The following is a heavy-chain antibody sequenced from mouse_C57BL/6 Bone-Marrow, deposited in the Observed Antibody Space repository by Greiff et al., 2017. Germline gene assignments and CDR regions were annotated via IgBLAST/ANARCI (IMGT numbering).Heavy chain of an antibody. CDR3: TTALEAY. J-gene: IGHJ3*01. Sequence: VQLKQSGAELVRPGASVKLSCTASGFNIKDDYMHWVKQRPEQGLEWIGWIDPENGDTEYASKFQGKATITADTSSNTAYLQLSSLTSEDTAVYYCTTALEAYWGQGTLVTVSA. V-gene: IGHV14-4*01. CDR1: GFNIKDDY. CDR2: IDPENGDT.